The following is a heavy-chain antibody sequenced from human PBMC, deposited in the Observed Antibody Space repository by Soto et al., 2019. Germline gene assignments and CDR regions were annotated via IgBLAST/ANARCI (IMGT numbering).Heavy chain of an antibody. J-gene: IGHJ4*02. CDR2: INHSGST. V-gene: IGHV4-34*01. D-gene: IGHD3-10*01. Sequence: PSETLSLTCAVYGGSFSGYYWSWIRQPPGKGLEWIGEINHSGSTNYNPSLKSRVTISVDTSKNQFSLKLSSVTAADTAVYYCARCPITMVRGVISGPFDYWGQGTLVTVSS. CDR3: ARCPITMVRGVISGPFDY. CDR1: GGSFSGYY.